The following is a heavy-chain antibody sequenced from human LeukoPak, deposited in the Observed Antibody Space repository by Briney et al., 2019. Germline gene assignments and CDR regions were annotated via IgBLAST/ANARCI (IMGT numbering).Heavy chain of an antibody. J-gene: IGHJ4*02. D-gene: IGHD3-22*01. CDR3: AKDWVVVTYYFDY. V-gene: IGHV3-30*02. CDR2: IRYDGSNK. Sequence: PGGSLRLSCAASGFTFSSYGMHWVRQAPGKGLEWVAFIRYDGSNKYYADSVKGRFTIPRDNSKNTLYLQMNSLRAEDTAVYYCAKDWVVVTYYFDYWGQGTLVTVSS. CDR1: GFTFSSYG.